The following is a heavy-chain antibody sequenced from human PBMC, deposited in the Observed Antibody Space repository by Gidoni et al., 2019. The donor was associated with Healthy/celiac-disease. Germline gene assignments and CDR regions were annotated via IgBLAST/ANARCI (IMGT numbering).Heavy chain of an antibody. CDR1: GYTFTGYY. V-gene: IGHV1-2*02. D-gene: IGHD6-6*01. Sequence: HVQLVQSRAQVQNPAAPVKVSCMASGYTFTGYYSHWVRQAPGQGLEWMGWIKPNGGGTNYAQKLQGRVTMTRDTSISTAYMELSRLRSDDTAVYYCAALGQLVGLYYFDYWGQGTLVTVSS. CDR2: IKPNGGGT. CDR3: AALGQLVGLYYFDY. J-gene: IGHJ4*02.